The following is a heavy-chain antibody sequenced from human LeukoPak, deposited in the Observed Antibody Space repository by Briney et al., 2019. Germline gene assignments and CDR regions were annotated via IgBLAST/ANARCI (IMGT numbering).Heavy chain of an antibody. D-gene: IGHD6-6*01. J-gene: IGHJ4*02. CDR1: GFTFSSYD. Sequence: GGSLRLSCAASGFTFSSYDMHWVRQAPGKGLEWVAVISYDGSNKYYADSVKGRFTISRDNSKNTLYLQINSLRAEDTAVYYCAKEGYSSSSSFDYWGQGTLVTVSP. CDR3: AKEGYSSSSSFDY. CDR2: ISYDGSNK. V-gene: IGHV3-30*18.